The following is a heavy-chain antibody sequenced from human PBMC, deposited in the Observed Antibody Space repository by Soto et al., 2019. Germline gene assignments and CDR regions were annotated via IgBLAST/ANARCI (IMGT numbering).Heavy chain of an antibody. CDR1: GFILSDCA. Sequence: PGGSLILSCATSGFILSDCAMNWVRQAPGKGLEWVSYINSSSSVIDYADSVKGRFTVSRDNARNSLYLQMNSLRAEDTAVYYCARDLSWGSNWYYYMDVWGKGTTVTVSS. V-gene: IGHV3-48*01. J-gene: IGHJ6*03. D-gene: IGHD7-27*01. CDR3: ARDLSWGSNWYYYMDV. CDR2: INSSSSVI.